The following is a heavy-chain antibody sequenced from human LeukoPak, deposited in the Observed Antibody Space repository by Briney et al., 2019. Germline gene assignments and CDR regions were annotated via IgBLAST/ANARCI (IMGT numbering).Heavy chain of an antibody. V-gene: IGHV4-59*12. CDR3: ARSRKRYYDILTGNYYYYGMDV. D-gene: IGHD3-9*01. CDR2: IYYSGST. CDR1: GGSISSYY. Sequence: SETLSLTCTVSGGSISSYYWSWIRQPPGKGLEWIGYIYYSGSTNYNPSLKSRVTISVDTSKNQFSLKLSSVTAADTAVYYCARSRKRYYDILTGNYYYYGMDVWGQGTTVTVSS. J-gene: IGHJ6*02.